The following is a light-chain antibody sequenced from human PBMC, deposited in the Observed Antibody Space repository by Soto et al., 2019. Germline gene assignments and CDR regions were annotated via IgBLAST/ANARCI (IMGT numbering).Light chain of an antibody. CDR1: QSVLYSSNNKNY. Sequence: DIVMTQSPDSLAVSLGERATINCKSSQSVLYSSNNKNYLAWYQQKPGQPPKLLIYWASTRESGVPDRFSGSGSGTEFTLTIRSLQAEDVAVYYCQQYYSTPRPYTFGQGTKLEIK. CDR3: QQYYSTPRPYT. V-gene: IGKV4-1*01. CDR2: WAS. J-gene: IGKJ2*01.